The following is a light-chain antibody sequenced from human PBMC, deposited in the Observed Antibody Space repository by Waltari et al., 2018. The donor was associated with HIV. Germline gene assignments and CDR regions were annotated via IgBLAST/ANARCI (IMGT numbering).Light chain of an antibody. CDR1: NSNIGARYD. CDR2: LNT. CDR3: QSYDSSLSASV. V-gene: IGLV1-40*01. Sequence: QSVLTQPPSVSGAPGPRVTISCPGNNSNIGARYDVPWYQQLPGTAPKFVIYLNTMRPSVIPDRFSGSKSDTSASLAITGLQAEDEADYYCQSYDSSLSASVFGGGTKLTVL. J-gene: IGLJ2*01.